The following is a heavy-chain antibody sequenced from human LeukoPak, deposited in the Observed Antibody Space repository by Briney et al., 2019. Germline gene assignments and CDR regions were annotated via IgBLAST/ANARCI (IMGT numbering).Heavy chain of an antibody. V-gene: IGHV3-33*03. CDR3: AKDANEFGDSYFNS. J-gene: IGHJ5*01. CDR2: IWSDGSHK. CDR1: GFTSSNFG. Sequence: GGSLRLSCEASGFTSSNFGMHWVRQAPGKGVEWVAVIWSDGSHKYYDDSVKGRFIISRDNSKNTLYLQMHSLRAADTSLYFCAKDANEFGDSYFNSWGQGTLVTVSS. D-gene: IGHD3-10*01.